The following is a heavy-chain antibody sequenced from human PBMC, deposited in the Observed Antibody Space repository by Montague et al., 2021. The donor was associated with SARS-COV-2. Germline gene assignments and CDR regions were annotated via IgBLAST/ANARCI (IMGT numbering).Heavy chain of an antibody. CDR1: GFTFRSYW. V-gene: IGHV3-74*01. Sequence: SLILSCAASGFTFRSYWMHWVRQVPVRGLVWVSRIRPDGTSTHYXASVKGRFIISRDNAKNTLSLEMTNLRVDDTAIYFCVRPLWFGDSDYYFESWGQGTLVSVSS. D-gene: IGHD3-10*01. CDR3: VRPLWFGDSDYYFES. J-gene: IGHJ4*02. CDR2: IRPDGTST.